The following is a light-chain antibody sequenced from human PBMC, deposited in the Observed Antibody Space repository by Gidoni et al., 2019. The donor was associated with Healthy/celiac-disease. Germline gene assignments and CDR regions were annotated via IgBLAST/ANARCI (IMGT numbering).Light chain of an antibody. Sequence: DIVMTQSPDSLAGSLGERANINCKSSHGVLYSSNNKNYLAWYQQKPGQPPKLLIYWASTREAGVPDRFSGSGSGTDFTLTISSLQAEDVAVYYCQQYYSTPLTFGGGTKVEIK. CDR2: WAS. CDR3: QQYYSTPLT. CDR1: HGVLYSSNNKNY. J-gene: IGKJ4*01. V-gene: IGKV4-1*01.